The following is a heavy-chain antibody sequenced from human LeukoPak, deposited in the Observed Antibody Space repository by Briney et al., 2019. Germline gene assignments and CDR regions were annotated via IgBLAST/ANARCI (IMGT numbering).Heavy chain of an antibody. J-gene: IGHJ4*02. CDR2: IYYSGST. D-gene: IGHD6-13*01. V-gene: IGHV4-39*07. CDR3: ARQRGQQLVWVY. CDR1: GGSISSSSYY. Sequence: SETLSLTCTVSGGSISSSSYYWGWIRQPPGKGLEWIGSIYYSGSTYYNPSLKSRVTISVDTSKNQFSLKLSSVTAADTAVYYCARQRGQQLVWVYWGQGTLVTVSS.